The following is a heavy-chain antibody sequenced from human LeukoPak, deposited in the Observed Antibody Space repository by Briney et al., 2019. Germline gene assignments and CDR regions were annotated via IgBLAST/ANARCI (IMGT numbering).Heavy chain of an antibody. CDR2: IYPGDSDT. J-gene: IGHJ4*02. Sequence: GESLKISCKGSGYSFTTSWIGWVRQMPGKGLEWMGIIYPGDSDTRYIPSFQGQVTISADKSISTAYLQWSSLKASDTAMYYCATSPYCTGGTCYFSNNWGRGTLVTVSS. CDR3: ATSPYCTGGTCYFSNN. V-gene: IGHV5-51*01. D-gene: IGHD2-15*01. CDR1: GYSFTTSW.